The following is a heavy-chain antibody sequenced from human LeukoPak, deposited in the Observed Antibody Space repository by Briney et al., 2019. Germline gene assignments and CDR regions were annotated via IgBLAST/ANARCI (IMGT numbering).Heavy chain of an antibody. V-gene: IGHV6-1*01. Sequence: SQTLSLTCAISGDSVSSNSAAWDWIRQSPSRGLEWLGRTYYRSKWYNDYAVSVKSRITINPDTSKNQFSLQLNSVTPEDTAVYYCARDPSYSSSWYARYWYFDLWGRGTLVTVSS. CDR3: ARDPSYSSSWYARYWYFDL. CDR1: GDSVSSNSAA. D-gene: IGHD6-13*01. J-gene: IGHJ2*01. CDR2: TYYRSKWYN.